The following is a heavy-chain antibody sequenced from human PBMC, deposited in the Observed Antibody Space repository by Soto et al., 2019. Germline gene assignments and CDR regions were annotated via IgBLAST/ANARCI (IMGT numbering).Heavy chain of an antibody. J-gene: IGHJ4*02. Sequence: SETLSLTCAGYGGSFSGYYWTWIRQPPGTGLEWIGEINHSGSTNYNPSLKSRVTISVDTSKNQFSLKLTSVTAADTAVYYCARDKITGLFGYWGPGTLVTVSS. V-gene: IGHV4-34*01. CDR3: ARDKITGLFGY. CDR1: GGSFSGYY. CDR2: INHSGST. D-gene: IGHD2-8*02.